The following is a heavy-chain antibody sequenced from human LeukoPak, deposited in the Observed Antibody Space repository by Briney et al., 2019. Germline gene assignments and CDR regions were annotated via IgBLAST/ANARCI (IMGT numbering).Heavy chain of an antibody. CDR1: GGSFSGYY. V-gene: IGHV4-34*01. Sequence: SETLSLTCAVYGGSFSGYYWSWIRQPPGKGLEWIGEINHSGSTNYNPSLKSRVTISVDTSKTQFSLKLSSVTAADTAVYYCARGLVGYDYVWGSYRPRRYYFDYWGQGTLVTVSS. D-gene: IGHD3-16*02. CDR2: INHSGST. CDR3: ARGLVGYDYVWGSYRPRRYYFDY. J-gene: IGHJ4*02.